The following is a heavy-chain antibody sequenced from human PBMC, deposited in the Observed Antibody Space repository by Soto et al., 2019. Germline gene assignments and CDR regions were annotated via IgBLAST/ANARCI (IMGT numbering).Heavy chain of an antibody. V-gene: IGHV3-23*01. D-gene: IGHD3-16*01. J-gene: IGHJ4*02. CDR1: GFTFSSYA. CDR2: ISGSGGTT. Sequence: EVQLLESGGGLVQPGGSLRLSCAASGFTFSSYAMSWVRQAPGKGLEWVSAISGSGGTTYYADSVKGRFTISRDNSKNTLYLQMNTLKAEDTAVYYCAKDRGTYPYFLDYWGQGTLVTVSS. CDR3: AKDRGTYPYFLDY.